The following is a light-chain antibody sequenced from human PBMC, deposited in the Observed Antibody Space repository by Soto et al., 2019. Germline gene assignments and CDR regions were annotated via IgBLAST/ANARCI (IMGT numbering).Light chain of an antibody. CDR3: CSYAGSYTFVV. CDR2: DVS. Sequence: QSALTQPRSVSGSPGQSVTISCTGTSSDVGGYNYVSWDQQHPGKAPKLMIYDVSKRPSGVPDRFSGSKSGNTASLTISWLQAEDEADYYCCSYAGSYTFVVFGGGTKLTVL. J-gene: IGLJ2*01. V-gene: IGLV2-11*01. CDR1: SSDVGGYNY.